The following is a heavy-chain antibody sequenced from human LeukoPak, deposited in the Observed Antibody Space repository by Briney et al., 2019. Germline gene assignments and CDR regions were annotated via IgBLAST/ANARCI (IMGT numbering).Heavy chain of an antibody. CDR1: GFTFTSYW. Sequence: GGSLRLSCAASGFTFTSYWMSWVRQAPGKGLEWVANIKQDGSEEYYVDYVKGRFTISRDNAKNSLYLQMNSLGAEDTAVYYCARNVLAPLLKWYYYYMDVWGKGTTVTVSS. V-gene: IGHV3-7*01. CDR3: ARNVLAPLLKWYYYYMDV. CDR2: IKQDGSEE. J-gene: IGHJ6*03. D-gene: IGHD3-9*01.